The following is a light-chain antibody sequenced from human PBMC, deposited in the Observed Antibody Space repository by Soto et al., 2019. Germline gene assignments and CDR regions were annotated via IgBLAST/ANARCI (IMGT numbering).Light chain of an antibody. CDR3: QQYGSSLWT. Sequence: EIVLTQSPGTLSLSPGERATLSCRASQSVSSSYLAWYQQKPGQAPRLLIYGASSRATVIPDRFSGSGSGTDFTLTISRLAPEDFAVYYCQQYGSSLWTFGQGTKVEIK. CDR1: QSVSSSY. CDR2: GAS. V-gene: IGKV3-20*01. J-gene: IGKJ1*01.